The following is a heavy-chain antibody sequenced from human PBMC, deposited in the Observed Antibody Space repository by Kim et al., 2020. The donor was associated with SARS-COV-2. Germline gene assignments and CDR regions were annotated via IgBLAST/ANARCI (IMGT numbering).Heavy chain of an antibody. D-gene: IGHD3-10*01. V-gene: IGHV3-30*10. CDR3: LAEIGSRTYDH. CDR2: I. Sequence: ILYTDSVKGQFIISRDNIKSTLYLQMNNLRPEDTGVYYCLAEIGSRTYDHWGQGTLVTVSS. J-gene: IGHJ4*02.